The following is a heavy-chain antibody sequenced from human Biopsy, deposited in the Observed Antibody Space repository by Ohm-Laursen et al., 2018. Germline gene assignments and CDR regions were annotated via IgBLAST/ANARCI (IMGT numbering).Heavy chain of an antibody. CDR2: TIYRSKWSN. D-gene: IGHD3-9*01. Sequence: SQTLSLTCAISGDSVSSNTVAWNWIRQSPSRGLEWLGRTIYRSKWSNDYAVSVKNRITIDPDTSKNQFSLQLNSVTPEDTAIYYCARGRYAAFDIRGQGTKVTISS. CDR1: GDSVSSNTVA. CDR3: ARGRYAAFDI. J-gene: IGHJ3*02. V-gene: IGHV6-1*01.